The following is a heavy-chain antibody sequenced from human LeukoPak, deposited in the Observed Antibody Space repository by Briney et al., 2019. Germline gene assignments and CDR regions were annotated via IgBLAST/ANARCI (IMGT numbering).Heavy chain of an antibody. J-gene: IGHJ4*02. Sequence: SETLSLTCAVSGGSISSGGYYWSWVRQHPGKGLESIGYIYDSGSTYYNPSLKSRVTISVDTSKNQFSLKLSSVTAADTAVFYCARDRVNDTSGYYLTYFDYWGQGTLVTVSS. D-gene: IGHD3-22*01. CDR1: GGSISSGGYY. CDR2: IYDSGST. V-gene: IGHV4-31*11. CDR3: ARDRVNDTSGYYLTYFDY.